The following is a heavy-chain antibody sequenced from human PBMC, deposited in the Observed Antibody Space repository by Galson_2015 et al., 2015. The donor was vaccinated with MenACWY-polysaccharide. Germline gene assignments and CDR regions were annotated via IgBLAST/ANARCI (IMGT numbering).Heavy chain of an antibody. CDR3: ARERWVRGVLFDQ. V-gene: IGHV3-7*01. D-gene: IGHD3-10*01. CDR2: IKQDGSEK. Sequence: SLRLSCAASGFTFSNFWMCWVRQAPGKELEWVASIKQDGSEKYLVDSVKGRFTISRDNAENSLFLQMNSLRAEDTAVYYCARERWVRGVLFDQWGQGTLVTVSS. J-gene: IGHJ4*02. CDR1: GFTFSNFW.